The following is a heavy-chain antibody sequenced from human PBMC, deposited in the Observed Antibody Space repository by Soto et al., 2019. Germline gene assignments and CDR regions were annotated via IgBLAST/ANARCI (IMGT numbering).Heavy chain of an antibody. CDR3: ATTRGRIFGVGMGY. V-gene: IGHV1-3*01. CDR2: INAGNGNT. J-gene: IGHJ4*02. D-gene: IGHD3-3*01. CDR1: GYAFTSYA. Sequence: GASVKVSCKASGYAFTSYAMHWVRQAPGQRLEWMGWINAGNGNTKYSQKFQGRVTITRDTSASTAYMKLSSLRSEDTAVYYCATTRGRIFGVGMGYWGQGTLVTVSS.